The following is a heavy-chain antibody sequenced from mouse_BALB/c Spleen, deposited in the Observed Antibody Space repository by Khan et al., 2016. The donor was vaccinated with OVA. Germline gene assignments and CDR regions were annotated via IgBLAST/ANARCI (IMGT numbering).Heavy chain of an antibody. V-gene: IGHV1S136*01. CDR3: VRALYYYGSSYEGFAY. J-gene: IGHJ3*01. Sequence: EVQLQESGPELVKPGASVKMSCKASGYTFTSYVMHWVKQKPGQGLEWIGYIHPYIYDDKHNEKFKGKATLPSDKSSSTAYMELSSLTSEDSAVYYCVRALYYYGSSYEGFAYWGQGTLVIVSA. CDR1: GYTFTSYV. CDR2: IHPYIYDD. D-gene: IGHD1-1*01.